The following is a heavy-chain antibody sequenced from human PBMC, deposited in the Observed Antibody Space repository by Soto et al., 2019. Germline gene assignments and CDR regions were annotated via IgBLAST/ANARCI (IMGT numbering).Heavy chain of an antibody. CDR3: ARDIDSSGYPPGPPGPFDY. CDR2: INPSGGST. CDR1: GYTFTSYY. V-gene: IGHV1-46*01. D-gene: IGHD3-22*01. J-gene: IGHJ4*02. Sequence: GASVKVSCKASGYTFTSYYMHWVRQAPGQGLEWMGIINPSGGSTSYAQKFQGRVTMTRDTSTSTVYMELSSLRSEDTAVYYCARDIDSSGYPPGPPGPFDYWGQGTLVTVSS.